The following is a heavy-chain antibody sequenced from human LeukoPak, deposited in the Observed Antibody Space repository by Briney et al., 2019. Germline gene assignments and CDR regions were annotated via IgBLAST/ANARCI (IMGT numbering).Heavy chain of an antibody. J-gene: IGHJ5*02. CDR2: FDPEDSDT. CDR3: ATCQGGYSSGWYGSWFDP. V-gene: IGHV1-24*01. CDR1: GYTLTELS. D-gene: IGHD6-19*01. Sequence: ASVKVSCKVSGYTLTELSMHWVGQAPGEGREGMGGFDPEDSDTIYAQKFQGRATMTEDTSTDTAYMELSSLRSDDTAVYYCATCQGGYSSGWYGSWFDPWGQGTLVTVSS.